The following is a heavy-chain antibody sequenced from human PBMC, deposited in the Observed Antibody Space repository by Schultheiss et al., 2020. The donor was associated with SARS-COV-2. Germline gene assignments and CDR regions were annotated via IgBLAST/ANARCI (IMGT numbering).Heavy chain of an antibody. CDR3: ARGPRFDP. Sequence: SETLSLTCAVSGYSISSGYYWGWIRQPPGKGLEWIGYIYYTGSTNYNPSLKSRVTISVDTSKNQFSLKLSSVTAADTAVYYCARGPRFDPWGQGTLVTVSS. J-gene: IGHJ5*02. CDR2: IYYTGST. CDR1: GYSISSGYY. V-gene: IGHV4-38-2*01.